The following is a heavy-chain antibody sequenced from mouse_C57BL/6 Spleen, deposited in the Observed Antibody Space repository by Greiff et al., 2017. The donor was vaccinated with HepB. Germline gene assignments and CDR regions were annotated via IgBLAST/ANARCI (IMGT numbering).Heavy chain of an antibody. CDR1: GYTFTSYW. D-gene: IGHD1-1*02. J-gene: IGHJ3*01. CDR2: IHPNSGST. CDR3: ARSLDYYGSPFAY. Sequence: QVQLQQPGAELVKPGASVKLSCKASGYTFTSYWMHWVKQRPGQGLEWIGMIHPNSGSTNYNEKFKSKATLTVDKSSSTAYMQLSSLTSEDSAVYYCARSLDYYGSPFAYWGQGTLVTVSA. V-gene: IGHV1-64*01.